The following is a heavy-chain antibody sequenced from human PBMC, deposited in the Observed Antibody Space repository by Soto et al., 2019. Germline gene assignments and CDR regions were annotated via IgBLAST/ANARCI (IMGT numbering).Heavy chain of an antibody. CDR2: IIPIFGTA. CDR1: GGTFSSYA. V-gene: IGHV1-69*13. J-gene: IGHJ6*02. D-gene: IGHD4-17*01. CDR3: ARYVGRDQLRRGLTTTPYYYGMDV. Sequence: SVKVSCKASGGTFSSYAISWVRQAPGQGLEWMGGIIPIFGTANYAQKFQGRGTITADESTSTAYMELSSLRSEDTAVYYCARYVGRDQLRRGLTTTPYYYGMDVWGQGTTVTVSS.